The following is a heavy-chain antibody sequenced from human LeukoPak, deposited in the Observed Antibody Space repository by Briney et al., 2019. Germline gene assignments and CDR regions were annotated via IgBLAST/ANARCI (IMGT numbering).Heavy chain of an antibody. J-gene: IGHJ4*02. Sequence: GGSLRLSCAASGFTVSSNYMSWVRQAPGKGLEWVSVIYSGGSTYYADSVKGRFTISRDNSKNALYLQMNSLRAEDTAVYYCARDCSSTSCYPIDYWGQGTLVTVSS. CDR2: IYSGGST. V-gene: IGHV3-53*01. CDR1: GFTVSSNY. D-gene: IGHD2-2*01. CDR3: ARDCSSTSCYPIDY.